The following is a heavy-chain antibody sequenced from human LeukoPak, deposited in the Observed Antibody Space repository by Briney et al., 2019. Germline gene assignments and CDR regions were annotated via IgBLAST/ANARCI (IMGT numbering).Heavy chain of an antibody. CDR2: IYYSGST. D-gene: IGHD2-15*01. CDR3: ASSPGVAYYYYYGMDV. J-gene: IGHJ6*02. Sequence: SETLSLTCTVSGGSISSYYWSWIRQPPGKGLEWIGYIYYSGSTNYNPSLKSRVTISVDTSKNQFSLKLSSVTAADTAVYYCASSPGVAYYYYYGMDVWGQGTTVTVPS. V-gene: IGHV4-59*01. CDR1: GGSISSYY.